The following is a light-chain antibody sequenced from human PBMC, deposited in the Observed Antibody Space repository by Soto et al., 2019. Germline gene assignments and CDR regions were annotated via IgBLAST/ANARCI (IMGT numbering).Light chain of an antibody. Sequence: EIVLTQYPATLSLSPGERATLSCMAIQSVSSYLAWYQQKPGQAPRLLIYDASNRATGIPARFSGSGSGTDFTLTISSLEPEDFAVYYCQQRSNWPPSITVGPGTRLEIK. V-gene: IGKV3-11*01. CDR2: DAS. CDR3: QQRSNWPPSIT. J-gene: IGKJ5*01. CDR1: QSVSSY.